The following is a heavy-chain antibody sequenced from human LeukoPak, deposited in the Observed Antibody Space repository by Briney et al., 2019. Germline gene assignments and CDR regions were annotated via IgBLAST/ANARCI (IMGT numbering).Heavy chain of an antibody. Sequence: GGSLRLSCAASGFTFSSYSMNWVRQAPGKGLEWVSSISSSSSYIYYADSVKGRFTISRDNAKNSLYLQMNSLRAEDTAVYYCASGGRYYYGSGSQPEVDYYYMDVWGKGTTVTVSS. CDR3: ASGGRYYYGSGSQPEVDYYYMDV. D-gene: IGHD3-10*01. J-gene: IGHJ6*03. CDR2: ISSSSSYI. V-gene: IGHV3-21*01. CDR1: GFTFSSYS.